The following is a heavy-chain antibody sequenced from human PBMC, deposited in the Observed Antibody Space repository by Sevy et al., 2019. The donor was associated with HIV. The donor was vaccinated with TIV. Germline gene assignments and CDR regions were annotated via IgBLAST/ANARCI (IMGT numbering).Heavy chain of an antibody. CDR2: ISHNSGSL. Sequence: GGSLRLSCAASGFTFHEHAMHWVRQTPGKGLEWVSGISHNSGSLGYADSVVGRFTISRDNAKNSVSLQMNSLRADDTAVYYCVKDAARGNGWPTWFDPWGQGTLVTVSS. J-gene: IGHJ5*02. CDR3: VKDAARGNGWPTWFDP. D-gene: IGHD6-25*01. V-gene: IGHV3-9*01. CDR1: GFTFHEHA.